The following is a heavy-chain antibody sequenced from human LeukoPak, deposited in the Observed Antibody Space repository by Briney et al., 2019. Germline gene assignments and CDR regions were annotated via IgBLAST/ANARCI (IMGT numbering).Heavy chain of an antibody. D-gene: IGHD5-18*01. CDR2: IIPIFGTA. V-gene: IGHV1-69*13. J-gene: IGHJ4*02. CDR1: GYTFTSYD. Sequence: SVKVSCKASGYTFTSYDINWVRQAPGQGLEWMGGIIPIFGTANYAQKFQGRVTITADESTSTAYMELSSLRSEDTAVYYCATGPRGYSYGEIYWGQGTLVTVSS. CDR3: ATGPRGYSYGEIY.